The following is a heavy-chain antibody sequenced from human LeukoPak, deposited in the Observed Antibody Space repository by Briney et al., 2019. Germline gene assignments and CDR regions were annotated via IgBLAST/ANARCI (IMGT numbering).Heavy chain of an antibody. CDR2: ISAYNGNT. D-gene: IGHD6-19*01. V-gene: IGHV1-18*01. CDR1: GYTFTSFG. Sequence: ASVKVSCKASGYTFTSFGISWVRQAPGQGLEWMGWISAYNGNTNYAQKLQGRVTMTTDTSTSTAYVEQRSLRSDDTAMYYCARDDGPGYSSGWYDYWGQGTLVTVSS. CDR3: ARDDGPGYSSGWYDY. J-gene: IGHJ4*02.